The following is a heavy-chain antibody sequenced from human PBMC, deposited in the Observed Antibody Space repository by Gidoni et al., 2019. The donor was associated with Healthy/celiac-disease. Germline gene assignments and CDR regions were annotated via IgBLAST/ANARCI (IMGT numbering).Heavy chain of an antibody. V-gene: IGHV3-30-3*01. Sequence: QVKLVESGGGVAQPGRALRLPCAASGSSFRSYAMPCVRQAPGKGLEWVAVISYDGSTKYYADSVKGRFTISRYNSKNTLYLQMNSLRAEDSAVYYCARDGYSYGYGYYYYYGMDVWGQGTTVTVSS. D-gene: IGHD5-18*01. J-gene: IGHJ6*02. CDR3: ARDGYSYGYGYYYYYGMDV. CDR2: ISYDGSTK. CDR1: GSSFRSYA.